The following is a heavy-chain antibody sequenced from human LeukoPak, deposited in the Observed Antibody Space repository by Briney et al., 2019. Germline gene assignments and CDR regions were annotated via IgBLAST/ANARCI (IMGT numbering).Heavy chain of an antibody. CDR1: GGSISSYY. J-gene: IGHJ6*02. CDR2: IYYSGST. Sequence: KPSETLSLTCTVSGGSISSYYWSWVRQPPGKGXXXXXXIYYSGSTNYNPSLKSRVTISVDTSKNQFSLKLSSVTTADTAVYYCARGVAAAGTFYYGMDVWGQGTTVTVSS. V-gene: IGHV4-59*01. CDR3: ARGVAAAGTFYYGMDV. D-gene: IGHD6-13*01.